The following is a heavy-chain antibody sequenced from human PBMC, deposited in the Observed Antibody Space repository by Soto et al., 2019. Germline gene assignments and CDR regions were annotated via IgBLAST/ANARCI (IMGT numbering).Heavy chain of an antibody. V-gene: IGHV3-74*01. CDR3: ARGYCSGGSCYPSYYYYYTDV. D-gene: IGHD2-15*01. CDR2: INSDGSST. J-gene: IGHJ6*03. Sequence: EVQLVESGGGLVQPGGSLRLSCAASGFTFSSYWMHWVRQAPGKGLVWVSRINSDGSSTSYADSVKGRFTISRDNAKNTLYLQMNSLRAEDTAVYYCARGYCSGGSCYPSYYYYYTDVWGKGTTVTVSS. CDR1: GFTFSSYW.